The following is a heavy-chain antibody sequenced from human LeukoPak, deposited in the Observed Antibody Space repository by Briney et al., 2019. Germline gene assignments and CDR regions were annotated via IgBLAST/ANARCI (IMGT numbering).Heavy chain of an antibody. CDR2: INSDGSST. D-gene: IGHD6-19*01. CDR3: ARGHTSGWNIYSY. J-gene: IGHJ4*02. V-gene: IGHV3-74*01. CDR1: GFTFSSYW. Sequence: PGGSLRLSCAASGFTFSSYWMHWVRQAPGKGLVWVSHINSDGSSTSYADSVKGRFTISRDNAKNTLFLQMNSLRAEDTAIYYCARGHTSGWNIYSYWGQGTLVTVSS.